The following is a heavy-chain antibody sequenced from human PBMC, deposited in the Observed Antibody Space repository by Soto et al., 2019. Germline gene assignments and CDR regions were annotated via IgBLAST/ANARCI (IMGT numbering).Heavy chain of an antibody. CDR1: GFTFSSYA. D-gene: IGHD3-22*01. J-gene: IGHJ4*02. CDR3: AKDSTYYYDSRTLDY. Sequence: GGSLRLSCAASGFTFSSYAMSWVRQAPGKGLEWVSAISGSGGSTYYADSVKGRFTISRDNSKNTLYLQMNSLRAEDTAVYYCAKDSTYYYDSRTLDYWGQGTLVTVSS. V-gene: IGHV3-23*01. CDR2: ISGSGGST.